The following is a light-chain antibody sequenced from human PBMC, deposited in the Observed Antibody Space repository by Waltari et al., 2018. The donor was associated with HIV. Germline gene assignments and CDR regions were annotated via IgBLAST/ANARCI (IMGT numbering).Light chain of an antibody. CDR3: QQYNTYPRT. CDR1: QSINSW. V-gene: IGKV1-5*03. CDR2: KAS. J-gene: IGKJ4*02. Sequence: DIQMTQSPSTLSASVGDRVTITCRASQSINSWLAWYQQKPGKAPKLLIYKASSLESGVPSRFSGSESGTEFTLTISCLQPDDFATYYCQQYNTYPRTFGGGTRVEIK.